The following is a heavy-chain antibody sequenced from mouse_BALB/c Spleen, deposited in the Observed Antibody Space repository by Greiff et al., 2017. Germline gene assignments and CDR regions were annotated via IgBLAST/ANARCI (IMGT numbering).Heavy chain of an antibody. CDR1: GFSLTSYD. V-gene: IGHV2-9-2*01. CDR2: IWTGGGT. D-gene: IGHD1-1*01. J-gene: IGHJ2*01. Sequence: QVQLQQSGPGLVAPSQSLSITCTVSGFSLTSYDISWIRQPPGKGLEWLGVIWTGGGTNYNSAFMSRLSISKDNSKSQVFLKMNSLQTDDTAIYYCVRYNYGSSYYFDYWGQGTTLTVSS. CDR3: VRYNYGSSYYFDY.